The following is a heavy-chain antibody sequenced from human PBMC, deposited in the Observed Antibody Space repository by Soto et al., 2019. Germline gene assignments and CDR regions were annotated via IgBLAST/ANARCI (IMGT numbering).Heavy chain of an antibody. V-gene: IGHV1-18*01. D-gene: IGHD3-22*01. CDR3: ARERYNYDSSGYLYPPGWFDP. CDR2: ISAYNGNT. Sequence: QVQLVQSGAEVKKPGASVKVSCKASGYTFTSYGISWVRQAPGQGLECMGWISAYNGNTNYAQKLQGRVTMTTDTSTSTAYMELRSLRSDDTAVYYCARERYNYDSSGYLYPPGWFDPWGQGTLVTVSS. J-gene: IGHJ5*02. CDR1: GYTFTSYG.